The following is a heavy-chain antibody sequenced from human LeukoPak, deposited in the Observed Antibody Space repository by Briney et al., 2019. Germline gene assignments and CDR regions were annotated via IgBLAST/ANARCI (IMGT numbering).Heavy chain of an antibody. J-gene: IGHJ6*04. V-gene: IGHV1-69*06. CDR2: IIPIFGTA. CDR3: ANNPMRGGSGRDPYYYYGMDV. CDR1: GYTFTSYG. D-gene: IGHD3-10*01. Sequence: GASVKVSCKASGYTFTSYGISWVRQAPGQGLEWMGWIIPIFGTANYAQKFQGRVTITADKSTSTAYMELSSLRSEDTAVYYCANNPMRGGSGRDPYYYYGMDVWGKGTTVTVSS.